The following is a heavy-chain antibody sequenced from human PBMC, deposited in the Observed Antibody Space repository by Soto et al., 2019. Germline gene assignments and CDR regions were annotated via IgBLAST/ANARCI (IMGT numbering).Heavy chain of an antibody. CDR1: GGSIDSGDYY. CDR2: VYYSGTT. CDR3: ARDVIAPPNYVDP. J-gene: IGHJ5*02. V-gene: IGHV4-61*08. D-gene: IGHD4-4*01. Sequence: PSETLSLTCTVSGGSIDSGDYYWSWIRQPPGKGLEWIGYVYYSGTTNYNPFLKSRVTLSLDKSKNQFSLKMNSVTAADTTVYYGARDVIAPPNYVDPWGQGTLVTVSS.